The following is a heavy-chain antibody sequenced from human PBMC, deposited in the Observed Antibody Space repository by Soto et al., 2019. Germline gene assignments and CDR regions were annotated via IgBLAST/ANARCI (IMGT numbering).Heavy chain of an antibody. J-gene: IGHJ5*02. CDR1: GGSISSGDYY. CDR3: ARLVIVGATNWFDP. V-gene: IGHV4-30-4*01. D-gene: IGHD1-26*01. Sequence: PSETLSLTCTVSGGSISSGDYYWSWIRQPPGKGLEWIGYIYYSGSTYYNPSLKSRVTISVDTSKNQFSLKLSSVTAADTAVYYCARLVIVGATNWFDPWGQGTLVTVSS. CDR2: IYYSGST.